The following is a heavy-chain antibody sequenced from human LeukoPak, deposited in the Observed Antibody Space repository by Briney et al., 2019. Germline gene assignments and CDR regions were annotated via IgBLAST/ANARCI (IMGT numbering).Heavy chain of an antibody. CDR1: GFSFTSYY. D-gene: IGHD3-3*01. CDR2: ISMSSTTI. Sequence: PGGSLRLSCAASGFSFTSYYMSWIRQAPGKGLEWVAMISMSSTTIYYADSVKGRFTISRDNARNSLFLQMNNLRVEDTAVYYCAKDLDLWSGPDYWGQGTLVTVSS. CDR3: AKDLDLWSGPDY. J-gene: IGHJ4*02. V-gene: IGHV3-11*04.